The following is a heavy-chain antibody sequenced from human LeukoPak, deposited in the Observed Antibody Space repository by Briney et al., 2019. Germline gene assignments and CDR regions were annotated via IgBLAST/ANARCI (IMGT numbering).Heavy chain of an antibody. CDR2: IYQSGNT. CDR3: AREAGWTLVLRISGSAFDI. D-gene: IGHD2-15*01. V-gene: IGHV4-38-2*02. J-gene: IGHJ3*02. Sequence: ASETLSLTCIVSGSSITSGFYWAWIRQPPGKGLEWIGSIYQSGNTYYNPSLKSRVTISVDASENQFSLKLSSVTAADTAVYYCAREAGWTLVLRISGSAFDIWGQGTMVTVSS. CDR1: GSSITSGFY.